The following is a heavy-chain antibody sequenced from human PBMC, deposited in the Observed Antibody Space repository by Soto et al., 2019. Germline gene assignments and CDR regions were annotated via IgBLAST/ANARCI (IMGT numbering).Heavy chain of an antibody. CDR3: AKKLYYGDYGLNAFDI. J-gene: IGHJ3*02. Sequence: PGGSLRLSCAASGFTFSSYAMSWVRQAPGKGLEWVSAISGSGGSTYYADSVKGRFTISRDNSKNTLYLQMNSLRAEDTAVYYCAKKLYYGDYGLNAFDIWGQGTMVTVSS. D-gene: IGHD4-17*01. V-gene: IGHV3-23*01. CDR2: ISGSGGST. CDR1: GFTFSSYA.